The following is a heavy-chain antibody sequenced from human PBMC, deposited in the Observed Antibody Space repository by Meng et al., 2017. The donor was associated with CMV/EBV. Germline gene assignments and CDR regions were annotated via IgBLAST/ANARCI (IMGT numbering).Heavy chain of an antibody. CDR1: GFTFGDYA. D-gene: IGHD1-26*01. CDR2: ISGSGGST. CDR3: AKDRGSWGSGPFDY. V-gene: IGHV3-23*01. J-gene: IGHJ4*02. Sequence: GESLKISCTASGFTFGDYAMSWVRQAPGKGLEWVSAISGSGGSTYYADSVKGRFTISRDNSKNTLYLQMNSLRAEDTAVYYCAKDRGSWGSGPFDYWGQGTLVTVS.